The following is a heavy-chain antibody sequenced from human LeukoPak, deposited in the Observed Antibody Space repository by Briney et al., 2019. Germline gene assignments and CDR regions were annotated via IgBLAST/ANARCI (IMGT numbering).Heavy chain of an antibody. CDR3: ARARLLRYYDWLLYHSNWFDP. J-gene: IGHJ5*02. CDR2: ISAYNGNT. D-gene: IGHD3-9*01. CDR1: GYTFTNYG. V-gene: IGHV1-18*01. Sequence: ASVKVSCKASGYTFTNYGISWVRQAPGQGLEWMGWISAYNGNTNYAQKLQGRVTMTTDTSTSTAYMELRSLRSDDTAVYYCARARLLRYYDWLLYHSNWFDPWGQGTLVTVSS.